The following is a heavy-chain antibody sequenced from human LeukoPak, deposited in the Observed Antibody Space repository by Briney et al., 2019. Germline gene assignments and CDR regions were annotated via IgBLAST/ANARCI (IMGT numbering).Heavy chain of an antibody. J-gene: IGHJ4*02. Sequence: ASVKVSCKASGYTFTGYYMNWVRQAPGQGPEWMGWINPNSGDTNYAQKFQGRVTMARDTSISTAYMELSRLKSDDTAVYYCARGTEYGYFGSYYANFPYWGQGTLVTVSS. CDR3: ARGTEYGYFGSYYANFPY. D-gene: IGHD1-26*01. V-gene: IGHV1-2*02. CDR2: INPNSGDT. CDR1: GYTFTGYY.